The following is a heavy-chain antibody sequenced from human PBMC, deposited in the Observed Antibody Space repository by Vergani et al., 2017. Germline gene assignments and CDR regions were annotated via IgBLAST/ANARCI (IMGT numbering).Heavy chain of an antibody. J-gene: IGHJ6*02. CDR1: ADSISSGSYY. Sequence: QLQLQQSGPGLVKPSETLFLTCTVSADSISSGSYYWGWIRQPPGKSLEWIGSIYYSGSTNYNPSLKSRVTISVDTSKNQFSLKLGSVTAADTAVYYCARDRPHYYGSGSSPPYYYGMDVWGQGTTVTVSS. V-gene: IGHV4-39*07. CDR3: ARDRPHYYGSGSSPPYYYGMDV. CDR2: IYYSGST. D-gene: IGHD3-10*01.